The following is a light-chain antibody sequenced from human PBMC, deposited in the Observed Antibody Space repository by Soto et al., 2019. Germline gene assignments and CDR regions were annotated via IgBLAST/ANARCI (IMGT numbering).Light chain of an antibody. CDR2: EVS. J-gene: IGLJ1*01. V-gene: IGLV2-8*01. CDR3: SSFAGSNNFPYV. Sequence: QSALTQPPSASGSPGRSVTISCTGTSSDVGGYNYVSWYQQHSGKAPKLMIYEVSKRPSGVPDRFSGSKSDNTASLTVSGLQAEDEADYYCSSFAGSNNFPYVFGTGTKLTVL. CDR1: SSDVGGYNY.